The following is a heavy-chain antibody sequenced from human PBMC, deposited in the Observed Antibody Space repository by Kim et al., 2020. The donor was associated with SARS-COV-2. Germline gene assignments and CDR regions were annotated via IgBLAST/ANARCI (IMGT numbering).Heavy chain of an antibody. CDR2: ISSSSSTI. CDR1: GFTFSSYS. V-gene: IGHV3-48*02. J-gene: IGHJ2*01. CDR3: ARDPPYDYVWGSYRYWYFDL. D-gene: IGHD3-16*02. Sequence: GGSLRLSCAASGFTFSSYSMNWVRQAPGKGLEWVSYISSSSSTIYYADSVKGRFTISRDNAKNSLYLQMNSLRDEDTAVYYCARDPPYDYVWGSYRYWYFDLWGRGTLVTVSS.